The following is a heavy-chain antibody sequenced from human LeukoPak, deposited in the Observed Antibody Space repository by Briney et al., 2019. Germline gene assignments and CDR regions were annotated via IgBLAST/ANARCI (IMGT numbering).Heavy chain of an antibody. V-gene: IGHV3-23*01. CDR2: ISGGGGNT. Sequence: GGSLRLSCAASGFTFSSYGMSWVRQAPGKGLEWVSSISGGGGNTYYADSVKGRFTISRDNSKNTLYLQMNSLRAEDTAVYYCAKAYEYCSNGSCYWGFFDYWGQGTLVTVSS. D-gene: IGHD2-15*01. CDR1: GFTFSSYG. J-gene: IGHJ4*02. CDR3: AKAYEYCSNGSCYWGFFDY.